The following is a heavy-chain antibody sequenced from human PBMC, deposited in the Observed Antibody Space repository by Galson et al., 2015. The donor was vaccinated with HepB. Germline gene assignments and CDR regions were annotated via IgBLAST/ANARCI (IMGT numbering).Heavy chain of an antibody. D-gene: IGHD3-9*01. CDR1: GFTFSSYA. CDR2: ISGSGGST. J-gene: IGHJ6*02. V-gene: IGHV3-23*01. Sequence: SLRLSCAASGFTFSSYAMSWVRQAPGKGLEWVSGISGSGGSTYYADSVKGRFTISRDNSKNTLYLQMNSLRAEDTAVYYCAKDVGYFDWFAYGMDVWGQGTTVTVS. CDR3: AKDVGYFDWFAYGMDV.